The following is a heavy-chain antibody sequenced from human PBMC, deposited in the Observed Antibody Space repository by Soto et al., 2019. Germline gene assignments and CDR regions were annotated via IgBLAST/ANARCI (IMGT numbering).Heavy chain of an antibody. Sequence: GGSLRLSCTASGFTFGDYAMRWFRQAPGKGLEWVGFIRSKDYGGTTEYAASAKGRFTISRDDSKSIAYLQMNSLKTEDAAVYYCTRDVPVGYYDSSGYYRFDYWGQGTLVTVSS. V-gene: IGHV3-49*03. CDR1: GFTFGDYA. D-gene: IGHD3-22*01. J-gene: IGHJ4*02. CDR2: IRSKDYGGTT. CDR3: TRDVPVGYYDSSGYYRFDY.